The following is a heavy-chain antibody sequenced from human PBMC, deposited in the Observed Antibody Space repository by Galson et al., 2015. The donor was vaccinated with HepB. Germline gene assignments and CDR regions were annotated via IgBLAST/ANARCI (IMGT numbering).Heavy chain of an antibody. CDR3: ARGYSSGLITSYYYGMDV. V-gene: IGHV1-18*01. J-gene: IGHJ6*02. D-gene: IGHD6-19*01. Sequence: SVKVSCKASGYTFINYGITWVRQAPGQGLEWLGWISTFNGNTNYAQKLQGRVTMTTDTSTSTAYMDLRSLRSDDTAVYYCARGYSSGLITSYYYGMDVWGQGTTVTVSS. CDR1: GYTFINYG. CDR2: ISTFNGNT.